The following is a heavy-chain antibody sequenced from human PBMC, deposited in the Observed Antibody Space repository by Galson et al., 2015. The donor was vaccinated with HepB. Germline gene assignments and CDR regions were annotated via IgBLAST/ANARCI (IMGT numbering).Heavy chain of an antibody. D-gene: IGHD2-2*01. CDR1: GFAFSSYA. CDR2: ISGSAGST. V-gene: IGHV3-23*01. CDR3: AKDLTVYCSGTGCPIFDS. Sequence: SLRLSCAASGFAFSSYAMSWIRQAPGKGLEWVSGISGSAGSTYYADSVKGRFTISRDNSKNTLYLQMNSLRAEDTAVYFCAKDLTVYCSGTGCPIFDSWGQGTLVTVSS. J-gene: IGHJ4*02.